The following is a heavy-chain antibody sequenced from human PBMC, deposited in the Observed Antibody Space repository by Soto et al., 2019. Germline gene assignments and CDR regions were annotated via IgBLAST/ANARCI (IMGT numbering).Heavy chain of an antibody. CDR1: GGSISSGDYY. J-gene: IGHJ4*02. CDR3: VRATYFSDSSGYTRCFDY. Sequence: SETLSLTCTVSGGSISSGDYYWSRNRQPPGKGLEWIGYIYYSGSTYYNPSLKSRVTISVDTSKNQFSLKLSSVTAADTAVYYCVRATYFSDSSGYTRCFDYWGQGTLVTVSS. CDR2: IYYSGST. V-gene: IGHV4-30-4*01. D-gene: IGHD3-22*01.